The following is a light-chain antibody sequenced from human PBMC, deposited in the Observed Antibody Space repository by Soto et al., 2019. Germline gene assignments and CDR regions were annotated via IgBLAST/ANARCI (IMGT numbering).Light chain of an antibody. V-gene: IGKV1-39*01. CDR3: HQSFTTPHT. CDR2: AAS. Sequence: DIQMTQSPSSLSASVGDRVTITCRASQSISDYLSWYQQKPGKAPNLLIYAASNLQGGVPSRFRGSGSGTDFTLTISSLQSEDSATYYCHQSFTTPHTFGQGTKLEVK. CDR1: QSISDY. J-gene: IGKJ2*01.